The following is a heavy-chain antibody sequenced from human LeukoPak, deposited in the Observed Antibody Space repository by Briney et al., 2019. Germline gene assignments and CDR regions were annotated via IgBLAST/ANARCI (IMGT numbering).Heavy chain of an antibody. V-gene: IGHV1-46*01. Sequence: ASVKVSCKASGYTFTGYYMHWVRQAPGQGLEWMGGIIPIFGTANYAQKFQGRVTMTRDTSTSTVYMELSSLRSEDTAVYYCARGYSSSWYGTDFDYWGQGTLVTVSS. CDR1: GYTFTGYY. J-gene: IGHJ4*02. CDR2: IIPIFGTA. D-gene: IGHD6-13*01. CDR3: ARGYSSSWYGTDFDY.